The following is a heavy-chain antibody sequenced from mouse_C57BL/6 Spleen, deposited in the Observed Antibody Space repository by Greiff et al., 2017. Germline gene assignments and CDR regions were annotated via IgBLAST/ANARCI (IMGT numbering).Heavy chain of an antibody. CDR1: GFTFTDYY. V-gene: IGHV7-3*01. J-gene: IGHJ3*01. CDR3: ARWDSAWFAY. D-gene: IGHD3-3*01. CDR2: IRNKANGYTT. Sequence: EVQRVESGGGLVQPGGSLSLSCAASGFTFTDYYMSWVRQPPGKALEWLGFIRNKANGYTTEYSASLKGRFTISRDNSQSILYLQMNALRAEDSATYYCARWDSAWFAYWGQGTLVTVSA.